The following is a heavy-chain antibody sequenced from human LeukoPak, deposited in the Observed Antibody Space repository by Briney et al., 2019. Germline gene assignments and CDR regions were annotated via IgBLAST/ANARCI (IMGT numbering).Heavy chain of an antibody. CDR3: ARDGRMSRHSITMILGYYFDY. D-gene: IGHD3-22*01. Sequence: ASVKVSCKASGYTFTSYGISWVRQAPGQGLEWMGWISAYNGNTNYAQKLQGRVTMTTDTSTSTAYMELRSLRSDDTAVYYCARDGRMSRHSITMILGYYFDYWGQGTLVTVSS. V-gene: IGHV1-18*01. J-gene: IGHJ4*02. CDR1: GYTFTSYG. CDR2: ISAYNGNT.